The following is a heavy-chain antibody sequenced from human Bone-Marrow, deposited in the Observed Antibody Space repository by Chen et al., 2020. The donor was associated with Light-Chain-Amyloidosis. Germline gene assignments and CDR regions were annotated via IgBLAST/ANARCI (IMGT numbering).Heavy chain of an antibody. J-gene: IGHJ3*02. Sequence: EVQLVESGGGLLQRGGSLGLSCAASGFDFSSYAMGWVCQAPGKRLGWVSTMSVSGGCRYYGDSVKGRLTISRDNSKNALFLQMNSLRAEDTAVYYCAKDISYDDILPGYPADAFDIWGQGTMVTVSS. D-gene: IGHD3-9*01. CDR3: AKDISYDDILPGYPADAFDI. CDR2: MSVSGGCR. V-gene: IGHV3-23*04. CDR1: GFDFSSYA.